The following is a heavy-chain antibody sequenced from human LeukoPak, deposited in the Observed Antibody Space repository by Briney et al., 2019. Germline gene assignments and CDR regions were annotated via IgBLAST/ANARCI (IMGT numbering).Heavy chain of an antibody. V-gene: IGHV3-23*01. CDR2: LSGSGGST. J-gene: IGHJ4*02. CDR3: ATDIWDY. CDR1: GFTFSSYA. Sequence: GGSLRLSCAASGFTFSSYAMSWVRQAPGRGLEWVSALSGSGGSTYYADSVKGRFTISRDGSKNTLYLQMNSLRAEDTAIYYCATDIWDYWGQGTLVTVSS. D-gene: IGHD3-9*01.